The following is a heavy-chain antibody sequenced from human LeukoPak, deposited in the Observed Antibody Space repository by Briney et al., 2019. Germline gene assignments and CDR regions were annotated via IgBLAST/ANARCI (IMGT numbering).Heavy chain of an antibody. CDR2: IKHSGST. CDR1: GGSFSGYY. J-gene: IGHJ5*02. Sequence: SETLSLTCGVYGGSFSGYYWSWIRQPPGKGLEWIGDIKHSGSTNYNPSLKSRVTILVDTSKNQFSLKLSSVTAADTAEYYCARALPRRWTTVRGVIVNDRLDPWGQGTLVTVSS. V-gene: IGHV4-34*01. D-gene: IGHD3-10*01. CDR3: ARALPRRWTTVRGVIVNDRLDP.